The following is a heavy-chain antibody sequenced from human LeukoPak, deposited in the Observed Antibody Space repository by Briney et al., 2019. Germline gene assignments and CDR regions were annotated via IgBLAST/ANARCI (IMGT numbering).Heavy chain of an antibody. D-gene: IGHD6-19*01. Sequence: GGSLRLSCAASGITVSSNYMSWVRQAPGKGLEWVSVMYSGGNTYYADSVKGRFTISRDKSKNTLYLQMNSLRAEDTAVYYCARDFDSSGWKVGPSTGGTFDYWGQGTLVTVSS. CDR3: ARDFDSSGWKVGPSTGGTFDY. J-gene: IGHJ4*02. CDR1: GITVSSNY. CDR2: MYSGGNT. V-gene: IGHV3-53*01.